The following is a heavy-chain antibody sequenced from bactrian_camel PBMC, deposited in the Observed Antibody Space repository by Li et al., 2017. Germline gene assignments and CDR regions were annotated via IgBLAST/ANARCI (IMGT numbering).Heavy chain of an antibody. CDR1: YTGDPHC. Sequence: HVQLVESGGGSVQAGGSLRLSCAASYTGDPHCLAWYRQAPGKERELVSGINTDGTTNYADSVEGRFNISQDNAKNTLYLQMNSLKPEDTAMYYCAADEHTASWACTLLVVAGWGDFGSWGQGTQVTVS. D-gene: IGHD6*01. CDR3: AADEHTASWACTLLVVAGWGDFGS. CDR2: INTDGTT. V-gene: IGHV3S53*01. J-gene: IGHJ6*01.